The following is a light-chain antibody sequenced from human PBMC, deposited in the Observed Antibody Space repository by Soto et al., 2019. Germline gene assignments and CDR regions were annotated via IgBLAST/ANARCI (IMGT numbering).Light chain of an antibody. V-gene: IGKV3-20*01. Sequence: EIVLTQSPGTLSLSPGERATLSCRASQSVSRSDLAWYQQKPGQAPRLLIYGASSRATAIPDRFSGSGSGNDFTLNIRRMEPEDFAVYYCQQFRSTPSWTLGQGTKVDIK. CDR2: GAS. CDR3: QQFRSTPSWT. J-gene: IGKJ1*01. CDR1: QSVSRSD.